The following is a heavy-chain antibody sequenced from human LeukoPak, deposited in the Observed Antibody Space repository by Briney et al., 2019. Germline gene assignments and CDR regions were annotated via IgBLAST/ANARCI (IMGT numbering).Heavy chain of an antibody. J-gene: IGHJ4*02. CDR3: ARELAGHYYGSGSSFDY. CDR1: GFIFSSFS. Sequence: GGSLRLSCAASGFIFSSFSMIWIRQAPGTGLEWVSSITTTSSHVYYADSVKGRFTISRDNAKNSLYLQPNSLRAEDTAVYYCARELAGHYYGSGSSFDYWGQGTLVTVSS. V-gene: IGHV3-21*01. D-gene: IGHD3-10*01. CDR2: ITTTSSHV.